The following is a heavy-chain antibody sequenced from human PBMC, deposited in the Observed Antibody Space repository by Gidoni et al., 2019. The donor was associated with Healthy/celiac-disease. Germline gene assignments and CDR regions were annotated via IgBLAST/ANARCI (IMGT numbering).Heavy chain of an antibody. CDR1: GGSIRSGGYY. CDR2: IYYSGST. J-gene: IGHJ3*02. V-gene: IGHV4-31*03. D-gene: IGHD4-17*01. CDR3: AREGGRMTTTAFDI. Sequence: QVQLQESGPGLVKPSQTLSLTCTVSGGSIRSGGYYWSWIRQHPGKGLEWIGYIYYSGSTYYNPSLKSRVTISVDTSKNQFSLKLSSVTAADTAVYYCAREGGRMTTTAFDIWGQGTMVTVSS.